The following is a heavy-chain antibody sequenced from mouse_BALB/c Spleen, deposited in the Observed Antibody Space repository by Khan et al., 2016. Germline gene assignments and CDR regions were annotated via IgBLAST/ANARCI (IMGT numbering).Heavy chain of an antibody. CDR1: GFSITGFA. V-gene: IGHV2-6-7*01. Sequence: QVQLKESGPGLVAPSQSLSITCTVSGFSITGFAVNWVRQPPGKGLEWLGVIWGDGSIDYEPALKSRLSISKDNSKSQVFLKMISLQTDDTARYYFASSYDYDGGFAYWGQGTLVTVSA. CDR3: ASSYDYDGGFAY. D-gene: IGHD2-4*01. CDR2: IWGDGSI. J-gene: IGHJ3*01.